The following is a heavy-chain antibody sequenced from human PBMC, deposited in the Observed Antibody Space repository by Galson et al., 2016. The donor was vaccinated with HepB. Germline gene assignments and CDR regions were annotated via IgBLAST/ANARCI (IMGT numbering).Heavy chain of an antibody. CDR1: GGSISNDYW. J-gene: IGHJ4*02. CDR3: TRGTLGTAATMAFDY. D-gene: IGHD4/OR15-4a*01. CDR2: IYQTGTA. Sequence: ETLSLTCDVSGGSISNDYWWSWVRQSPGKGLEWIGEIYQTGTANYDPSLTRRVSMSVDKSKNQFSLRLDSVTAADTAVYYCTRGTLGTAATMAFDYWGQGTLVSVSS. V-gene: IGHV4-4*02.